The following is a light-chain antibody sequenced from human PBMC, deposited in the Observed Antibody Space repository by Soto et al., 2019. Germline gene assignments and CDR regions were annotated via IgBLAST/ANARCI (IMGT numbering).Light chain of an antibody. J-gene: IGLJ1*01. CDR3: CSYAGSYV. CDR2: DAS. Sequence: QSVLTQPRSVSGSPGQSVTISCTGTSSDVGGYNYVSWYQQHPGKAPKLMIYDASKRPSGVPDRFSGSKSGHTASLTISGLQAEDEADYYCCSYAGSYVFGTGTKVTVL. V-gene: IGLV2-11*01. CDR1: SSDVGGYNY.